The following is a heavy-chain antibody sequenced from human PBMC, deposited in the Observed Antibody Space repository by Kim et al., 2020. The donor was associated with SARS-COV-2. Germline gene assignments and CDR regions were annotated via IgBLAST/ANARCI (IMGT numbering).Heavy chain of an antibody. CDR3: AKDNPHGEGDAFDI. CDR2: ISYDGSNK. V-gene: IGHV3-30*18. D-gene: IGHD4-17*01. J-gene: IGHJ3*02. CDR1: GFTFSSYG. Sequence: GGSLRLSCAASGFTFSSYGMHWVRQAPGKGLEWVAVISYDGSNKYYADSVKGRFTISRDNSKNTLYLQMNSLRAEDTAVYYCAKDNPHGEGDAFDIWGQGTMVTVSS.